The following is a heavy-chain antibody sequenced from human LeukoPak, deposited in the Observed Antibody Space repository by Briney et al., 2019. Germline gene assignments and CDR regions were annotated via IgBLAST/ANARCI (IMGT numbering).Heavy chain of an antibody. V-gene: IGHV3-53*01. CDR3: ASPSGVITGCYYGMDV. J-gene: IGHJ6*04. D-gene: IGHD2-21*01. Sequence: GGSLRLSCAASGFTVSSNYMSWVRQAPGKGLEWVSLIYSGGSTYYADSVKGRFTISRDNSKNTLYLQMNSLRAEDTAVYYCASPSGVITGCYYGMDVWGKGTTVTVSS. CDR2: IYSGGST. CDR1: GFTVSSNY.